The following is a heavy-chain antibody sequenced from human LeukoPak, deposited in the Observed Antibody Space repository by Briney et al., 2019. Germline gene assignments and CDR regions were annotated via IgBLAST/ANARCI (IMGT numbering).Heavy chain of an antibody. Sequence: PSETLSLTCTVSGDSVNSGNFYWSWIRQPPGKGLEWIGNVYYSGQTNYNPSLMSRITMSLHTSKNQFSLKLISVTAADTAVYFCAGTVRMIGMRLWGQGITVIVSS. V-gene: IGHV4-61*01. CDR3: AGTVRMIGMRL. CDR1: GDSVNSGNFY. J-gene: IGHJ6*02. CDR2: VYYSGQT. D-gene: IGHD3-16*01.